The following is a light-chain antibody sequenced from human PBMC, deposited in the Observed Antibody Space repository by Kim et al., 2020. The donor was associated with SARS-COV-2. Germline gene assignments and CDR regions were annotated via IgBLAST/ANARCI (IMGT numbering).Light chain of an antibody. CDR1: QDISSS. V-gene: IGKV1D-13*01. CDR2: DAF. CDR3: QQFNDLIT. Sequence: ASVGDRVTITCRASQDISSSLAWFQQKPGKGPKLLIYDAFSLESGVPSRFSGSGSGTDFTLTISSLQPEDSATYYCQQFNDLITFGQGTRLEIK. J-gene: IGKJ5*01.